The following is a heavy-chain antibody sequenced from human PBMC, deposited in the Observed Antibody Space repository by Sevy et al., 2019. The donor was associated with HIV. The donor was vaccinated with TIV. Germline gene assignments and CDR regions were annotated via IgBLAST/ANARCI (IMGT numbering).Heavy chain of an antibody. D-gene: IGHD3-10*01. Sequence: GGSLRLSCVTSGFTFSSYAMSWVRQTPGKGLEWVSAIGGSADYTYYAHSVKGRFTISRDNSKNTLYLQMNGLRAEDTAVYYCAEEVSEHSYSDYWGQGTLVTVSS. J-gene: IGHJ4*02. CDR3: AEEVSEHSYSDY. CDR1: GFTFSSYA. CDR2: IGGSADYT. V-gene: IGHV3-23*01.